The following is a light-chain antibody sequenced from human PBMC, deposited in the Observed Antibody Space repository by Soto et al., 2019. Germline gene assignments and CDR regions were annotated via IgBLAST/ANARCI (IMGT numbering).Light chain of an antibody. J-gene: IGKJ1*01. V-gene: IGKV1-5*03. CDR2: KAS. CDR1: QSVSVW. Sequence: DIQMTQSPSTLSASVGDTVTITCRASQSVSVWLAWYQQKPGKAPKLLIYKASRLESGVPSRFSGRGSGTEFTLTISSLQSEDFATYYCQHYDSYWTFGQGTTVDIK. CDR3: QHYDSYWT.